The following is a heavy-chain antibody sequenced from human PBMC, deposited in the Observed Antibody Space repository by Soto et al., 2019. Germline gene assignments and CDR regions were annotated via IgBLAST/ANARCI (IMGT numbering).Heavy chain of an antibody. Sequence: QVQLVESGGGVVQPGRSLRLSCAASGFSFRSYGMHWVRQAPGKGLEWVAVISYDGSNKYYADSVKGRFTISRDNSKNTLYLQMNSLRAEDTAVYYCAKEVIGWRYFDYWGQGTLVTVSS. CDR2: ISYDGSNK. D-gene: IGHD3-22*01. CDR1: GFSFRSYG. J-gene: IGHJ4*02. V-gene: IGHV3-30*18. CDR3: AKEVIGWRYFDY.